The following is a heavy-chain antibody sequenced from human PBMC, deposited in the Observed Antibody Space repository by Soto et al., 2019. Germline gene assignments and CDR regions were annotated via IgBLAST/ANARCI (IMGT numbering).Heavy chain of an antibody. CDR3: ARPGYCSSTSCYLTVGAFDI. V-gene: IGHV4-31*03. CDR1: GGSISSGGYY. Sequence: QVQLQESGPGLVKPSQTLSLTCTVSGGSISSGGYYWSWIRQHPGKGLEWIGYIYYSGSTYYNPSLKSRVTISVDTSKNQFSLKLSSVTAADTAVYYCARPGYCSSTSCYLTVGAFDIWGQGTMVTVSS. J-gene: IGHJ3*02. D-gene: IGHD2-2*01. CDR2: IYYSGST.